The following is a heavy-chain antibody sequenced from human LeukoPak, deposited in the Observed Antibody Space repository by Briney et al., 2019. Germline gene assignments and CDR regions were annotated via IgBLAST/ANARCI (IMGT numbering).Heavy chain of an antibody. CDR2: ISSSGSTI. CDR1: GFTFSSYE. J-gene: IGHJ6*02. CDR3: ARVRYDYGMDV. Sequence: GGSLRLSCAASGFTFSSYEMNWVRQAPGKGLEWVSYISSSGSTIYYADSVKGRFTISRDNAKNSLYLQMNSLRAEDTAVYYCARVRYDYGMDVWGQGTTVTVSS. V-gene: IGHV3-48*03.